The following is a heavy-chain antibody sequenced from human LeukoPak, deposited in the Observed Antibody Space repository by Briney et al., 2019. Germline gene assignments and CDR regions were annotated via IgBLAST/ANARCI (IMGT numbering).Heavy chain of an antibody. Sequence: SETLSLTCTVSGASISSSSYYWGWIRQPPGKGLEWIGSIYYSGSTYYNPSLKSRVTISVDTSKNQFSLKLSSVTAADTAVYYCARRLYGSGKYTRLRYSSGRYGFDYWGQGTLVTVSS. CDR3: ARRLYGSGKYTRLRYSSGRYGFDY. CDR2: IYYSGST. V-gene: IGHV4-39*01. D-gene: IGHD3-10*01. J-gene: IGHJ4*02. CDR1: GASISSSSYY.